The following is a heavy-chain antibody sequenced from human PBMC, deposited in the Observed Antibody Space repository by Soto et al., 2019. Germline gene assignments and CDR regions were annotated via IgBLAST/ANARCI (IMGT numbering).Heavy chain of an antibody. J-gene: IGHJ6*02. D-gene: IGHD1-1*01. CDR1: GYTFNSYG. V-gene: IGHV1-18*01. CDR3: ARIVQLERLNYGMDV. Sequence: ASVKVSSKASGYTFNSYGMRWVRHAPGQGLEWMGWISAYNGNTNYAQKLQGRVTMTTDTSTSTAYMELRSLRSDDTAVYYCARIVQLERLNYGMDVWGQGTTVTVSS. CDR2: ISAYNGNT.